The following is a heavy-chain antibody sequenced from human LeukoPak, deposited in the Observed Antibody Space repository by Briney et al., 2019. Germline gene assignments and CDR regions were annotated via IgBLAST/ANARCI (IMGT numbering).Heavy chain of an antibody. D-gene: IGHD6-6*01. CDR3: ASDCSSSIGYYYFDY. J-gene: IGHJ4*02. CDR1: GYSISSGYY. CDR2: IYHSGST. V-gene: IGHV4-38-2*02. Sequence: SETLSLTCTVSGYSISSGYYWGWIRQPPGKGLEWIGSIYHSGSTYYNPSLKSRVTISVDTSKNQFSLKLSSVAAADTAVYYCASDCSSSIGYYYFDYWGQGTLVTVSS.